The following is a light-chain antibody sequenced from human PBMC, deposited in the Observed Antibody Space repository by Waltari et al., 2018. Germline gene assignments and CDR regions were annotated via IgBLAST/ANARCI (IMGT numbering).Light chain of an antibody. CDR1: QSVGSSY. CDR3: HSPGT. V-gene: IGKV3-20*01. Sequence: ENVLTQSPGTLSLSPGDSAILSCRASQSVGSSYLPWYQQNPGQATSHLTYGASSRATGIPDRFSGSGSGTDFTLTISRLEPEDFAVYYCHSPGTFGQGTKVEI. J-gene: IGKJ1*01. CDR2: GAS.